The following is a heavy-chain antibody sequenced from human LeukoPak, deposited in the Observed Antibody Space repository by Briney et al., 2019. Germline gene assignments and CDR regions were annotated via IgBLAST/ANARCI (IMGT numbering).Heavy chain of an antibody. J-gene: IGHJ4*02. CDR1: GYTFSGYF. CDR2: INPNSGGT. Sequence: ASVKVSCKASGYTFSGYFMHWVRQAPGQGLEWMGWINPNSGGTNYAQKFQGRVTMTRDTSISTAYMELSRLGFDDTAVYYCARGPGVRIDYWGQGTLVTVSS. V-gene: IGHV1-2*02. D-gene: IGHD1-14*01. CDR3: ARGPGVRIDY.